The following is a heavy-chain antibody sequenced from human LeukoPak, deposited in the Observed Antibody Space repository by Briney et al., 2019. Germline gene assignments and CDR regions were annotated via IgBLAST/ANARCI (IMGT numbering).Heavy chain of an antibody. V-gene: IGHV1-18*01. J-gene: IGHJ3*01. CDR1: GYTFTSSG. D-gene: IGHD5-12*01. CDR3: ARDPMILYGGYSRDAFAL. Sequence: ASVKVSCKASGYTFTSSGISWVRQAPGHGLEWMGWISAYNGNTNYAQKFQGRVTMTTDTSTSTAYMELRSLRSDDTAVFYCARDPMILYGGYSRDAFALWGQGTMVTVSS. CDR2: ISAYNGNT.